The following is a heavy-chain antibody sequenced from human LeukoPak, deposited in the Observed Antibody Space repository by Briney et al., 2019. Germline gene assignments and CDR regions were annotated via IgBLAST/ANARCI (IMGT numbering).Heavy chain of an antibody. V-gene: IGHV1-8*03. CDR1: GYTFTSYD. Sequence: ASVKVSCKASGYTFTSYDINWVRQATGQGLEWMGWMNPNSGNTGYAQKFQGRVTITRNTSISTAYMELSSLRSEDTAVYYCARGNRPRDGSGSYLSYYYYMDVWGKGTTVTVSS. CDR3: ARGNRPRDGSGSYLSYYYYMDV. D-gene: IGHD3-10*01. J-gene: IGHJ6*03. CDR2: MNPNSGNT.